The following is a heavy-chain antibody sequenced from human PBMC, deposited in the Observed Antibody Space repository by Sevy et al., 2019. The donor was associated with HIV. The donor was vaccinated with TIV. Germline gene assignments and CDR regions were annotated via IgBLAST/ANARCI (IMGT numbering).Heavy chain of an antibody. V-gene: IGHV4-59*01. CDR1: GGSISSYY. CDR2: IYYSGST. CDR3: ARNFGAQLGCPLPKGNYYYYMDV. Sequence: TENLSLTCTVSGGSISSYYWSWIRQPPGKGLERIGYIYYSGSTNYNPSLKSRVTISLDSSKNQFSLKLSSVTAADTAVYYCARNFGAQLGCPLPKGNYYYYMDVWGKGTTVIVSS. J-gene: IGHJ6*03. D-gene: IGHD6-6*01.